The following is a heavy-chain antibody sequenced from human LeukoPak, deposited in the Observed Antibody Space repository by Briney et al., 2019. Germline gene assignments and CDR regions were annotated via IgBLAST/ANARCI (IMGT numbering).Heavy chain of an antibody. CDR2: ISEGADIT. D-gene: IGHD2/OR15-2a*01. CDR1: GFNFRYYA. Sequence: GGSLRLSCAASGFNFRYYATTWVRQAPGKGLECVSGISEGADITYYGGSVKGRFTISRDNSKNTLYLQMNSLRAEDTAVYYCAKQNSRGFDYWGQGTLVTVSS. CDR3: AKQNSRGFDY. V-gene: IGHV3-23*01. J-gene: IGHJ4*02.